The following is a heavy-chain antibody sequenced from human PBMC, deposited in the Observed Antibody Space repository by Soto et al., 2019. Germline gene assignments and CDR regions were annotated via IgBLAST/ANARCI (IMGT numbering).Heavy chain of an antibody. CDR3: ARGDSGYFDY. CDR1: DGSFSGYY. D-gene: IGHD2-8*02. J-gene: IGHJ4*02. Sequence: SETQSLTCAVYDGSFSGYYWSWIRQPPGKGLEWIGEINHSGSTNYNPSLKSRVTISVDTSKNQFSLQLNSVTPEDTAVYFCARGDSGYFDYWGQGALVTVSS. CDR2: INHSGST. V-gene: IGHV4-34*01.